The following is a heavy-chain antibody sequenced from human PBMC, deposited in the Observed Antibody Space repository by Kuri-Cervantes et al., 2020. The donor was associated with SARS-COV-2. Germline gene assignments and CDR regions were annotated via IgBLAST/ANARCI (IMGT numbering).Heavy chain of an antibody. D-gene: IGHD4-17*01. Sequence: SVKVSCKASGGTFSSYAISWVRQAPGQGLEWMGRIIPILGIANYAQKFQGRVTITADKSTSTAYMELSSLRSEDTAVYYCARTTVTTGGWFDPWGQGTLVTVSS. J-gene: IGHJ5*02. V-gene: IGHV1-69*04. CDR3: ARTTVTTGGWFDP. CDR2: IIPILGIA. CDR1: GGTFSSYA.